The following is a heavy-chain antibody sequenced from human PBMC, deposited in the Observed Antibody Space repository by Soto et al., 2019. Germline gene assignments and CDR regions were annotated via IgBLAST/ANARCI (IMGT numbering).Heavy chain of an antibody. V-gene: IGHV3-21*01. J-gene: IGHJ6*02. CDR3: ARDPAYNWNDPNLAPYYYYYGMDV. CDR1: GFTFSSYS. Sequence: GGSLRLSXAASGFTFSSYSMNWVRQAPGKALEWVSSISSSSSYIYYADSVKGRFTISRDNAKNSLYLQMNSLRAEDTAVYYCARDPAYNWNDPNLAPYYYYYGMDVWGQGTTVTVSS. D-gene: IGHD1-1*01. CDR2: ISSSSSYI.